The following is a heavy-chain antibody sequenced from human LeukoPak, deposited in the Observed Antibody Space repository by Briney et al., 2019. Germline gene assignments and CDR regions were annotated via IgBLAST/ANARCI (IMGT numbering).Heavy chain of an antibody. Sequence: SETLSLTCAVYGGSFSSHYWSWIRQPPGKRLEWIGYIYYSGSTNYNPSLKSRVTISVDTSKNQFSLKLRSVTAADTAVYYCARDLGGYYYYYMDVWGKGTTVTVSS. CDR1: GGSFSSHY. V-gene: IGHV4-59*11. J-gene: IGHJ6*03. CDR2: IYYSGST. D-gene: IGHD3-16*01. CDR3: ARDLGGYYYYYMDV.